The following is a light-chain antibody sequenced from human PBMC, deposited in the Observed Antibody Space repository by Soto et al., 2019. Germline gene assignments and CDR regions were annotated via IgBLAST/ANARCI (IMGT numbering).Light chain of an antibody. CDR3: LQYSRYPYT. J-gene: IGKJ2*01. V-gene: IGKV1-5*01. CDR2: EAS. CDR1: QSNGDW. Sequence: DIQMTQSPSTLSASVGDRDTISCRASQSNGDWLAWFQQKPGRAPKLLIYEASNLQTGVPRRFSGSGAGTHFPLTISGLQPDDFASYYCLQYSRYPYTFRQGTKLEIK.